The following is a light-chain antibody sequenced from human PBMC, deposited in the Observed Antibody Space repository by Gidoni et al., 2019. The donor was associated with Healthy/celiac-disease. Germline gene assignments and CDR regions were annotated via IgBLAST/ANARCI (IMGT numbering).Light chain of an antibody. V-gene: IGKV3D-15*01. CDR3: QQYYNWPPLT. CDR2: GAS. Sequence: EIVMTQSPATLSVSPGERATLSCRASQSVSSYLAWYQQKPGQAPRLLVYGASTRATGIPARFSGSGSGTEFILTISSLQSEDFAVYYCQQYYNWPPLTFGGGTKVEI. J-gene: IGKJ4*01. CDR1: QSVSSY.